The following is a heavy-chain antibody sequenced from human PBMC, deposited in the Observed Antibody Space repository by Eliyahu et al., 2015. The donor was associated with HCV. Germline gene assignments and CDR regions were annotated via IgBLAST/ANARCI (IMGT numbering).Heavy chain of an antibody. V-gene: IGHV3-66*01. J-gene: IGHJ4*02. D-gene: IGHD1-26*01. Sequence: EVQLVESGGGLVQPGGSLRLSCAASGFTVSSNYMSWVRQAPGKGLEWVSIIHSSGITSYADSVKGRFTISRDISKNTLYLQMNSLRVEDTAVYYCARDKGVGASRGGGSFDYWGQGTLVTVSS. CDR3: ARDKGVGASRGGGSFDY. CDR1: GFTVSSNY. CDR2: IHSSGIT.